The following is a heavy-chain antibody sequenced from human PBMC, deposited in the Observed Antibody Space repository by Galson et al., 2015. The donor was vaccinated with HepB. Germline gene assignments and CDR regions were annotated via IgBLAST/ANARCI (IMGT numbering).Heavy chain of an antibody. D-gene: IGHD3-10*01. CDR1: GFTYSSYS. J-gene: IGHJ5*02. Sequence: SLRLSCAASGFTYSSYSMNWVRQAPGKGLEWVSYISSSSSTIYYADSVKGRFTISRDNAKNSLYLQMNSLRAEDTAVYYCARAPPYGSGSYYTTNILYNWFDPWGQGTLVTVSS. CDR2: ISSSSSTI. CDR3: ARAPPYGSGSYYTTNILYNWFDP. V-gene: IGHV3-48*04.